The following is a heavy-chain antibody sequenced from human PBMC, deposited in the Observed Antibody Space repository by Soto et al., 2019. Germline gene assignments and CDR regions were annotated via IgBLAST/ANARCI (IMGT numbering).Heavy chain of an antibody. CDR3: TTGLRYFDPLRGETTDAFDI. J-gene: IGHJ3*02. V-gene: IGHV3-15*07. CDR1: GFTFSNAW. D-gene: IGHD3-9*01. CDR2: IKSKTDGGTT. Sequence: GGSLRLSCVVSGFTFSNAWMNWVRQAPGKGLEWVGRIKSKTDGGTTDYAAPVKGRFTISRDDSKNTLYVQVNSLKTEDTAVYYCTTGLRYFDPLRGETTDAFDIWGQGTMVTVSS.